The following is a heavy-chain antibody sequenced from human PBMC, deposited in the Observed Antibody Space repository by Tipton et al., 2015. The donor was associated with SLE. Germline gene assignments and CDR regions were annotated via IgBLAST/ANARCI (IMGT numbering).Heavy chain of an antibody. V-gene: IGHV4-39*07. CDR1: GGSINIRNYY. J-gene: IGHJ2*01. CDR3: AKADGVVGGQVPYWYFDL. D-gene: IGHD1-26*01. CDR2: VYYSGNT. Sequence: TLSLTCTVSGGSINIRNYYWGWIRQSPGKGLEWIGNVYYSGNTYYNPSLESRLTISIDTSKNQFSLKLNSVTAADTAVYYCAKADGVVGGQVPYWYFDLWGRGTLVSVSS.